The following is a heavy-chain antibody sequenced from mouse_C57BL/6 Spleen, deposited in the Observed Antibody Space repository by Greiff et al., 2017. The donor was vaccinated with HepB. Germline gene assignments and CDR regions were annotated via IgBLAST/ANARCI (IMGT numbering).Heavy chain of an antibody. J-gene: IGHJ3*01. CDR2: ISSGGDYI. Sequence: DVMLVESGEGLVKPGGSLKLSCAASGFTFSSYAMSWVRQTPEKRLEWVAYISSGGDYIYYADTVKGRFTISRDNARNTLYLQMSSLKSEDTAMYYCTRDEDGSSYVWFAYWGQGTLVTVSA. CDR1: GFTFSSYA. V-gene: IGHV5-9-1*02. CDR3: TRDEDGSSYVWFAY. D-gene: IGHD1-1*01.